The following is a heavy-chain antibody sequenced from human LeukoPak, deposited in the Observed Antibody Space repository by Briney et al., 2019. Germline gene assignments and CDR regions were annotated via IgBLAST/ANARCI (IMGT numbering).Heavy chain of an antibody. Sequence: SETLSLTCTVSGASIRSGDYYWSWIRQPPGKGLEWIGYIYHSGSTYYNPSLKSRVTISVDRSKNQFSLKLSSVTAADTAVYYSARVTGTTQGDYFDYWGQGTLVTVSS. D-gene: IGHD1-7*01. V-gene: IGHV4-30-2*01. J-gene: IGHJ4*02. CDR2: IYHSGST. CDR1: GASIRSGDYY. CDR3: ARVTGTTQGDYFDY.